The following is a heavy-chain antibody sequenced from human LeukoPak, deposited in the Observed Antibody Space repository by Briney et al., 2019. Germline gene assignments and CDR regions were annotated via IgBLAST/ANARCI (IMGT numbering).Heavy chain of an antibody. CDR3: AREKTGDYYYYMDV. Sequence: GGSLRLSCAASGFTFSSYSMNWVRQAPGKGLEWVSVIYSGGSTYYADSVKGRFTISRDNSKNTLYLQMNSLRAEDTAVYYCAREKTGDYYYYMDVWGKGTTVTISS. CDR1: GFTFSSYS. CDR2: IYSGGST. J-gene: IGHJ6*03. D-gene: IGHD3-10*01. V-gene: IGHV3-66*01.